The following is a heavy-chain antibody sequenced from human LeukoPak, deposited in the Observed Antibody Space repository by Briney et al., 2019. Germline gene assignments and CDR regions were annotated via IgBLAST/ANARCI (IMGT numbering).Heavy chain of an antibody. V-gene: IGHV4-59*08. CDR3: ARHVHNREFDY. Sequence: SETLSLTCTVSGGSISSYYWSWIRQPPGKGLEWIGYIYYSGSTNYNPSLKSRVTISVDTSKNQFSLRLSSVTAADTAVYYCARHVHNREFDYWGQGTLVTVSS. D-gene: IGHD2/OR15-2a*01. J-gene: IGHJ4*02. CDR1: GGSISSYY. CDR2: IYYSGST.